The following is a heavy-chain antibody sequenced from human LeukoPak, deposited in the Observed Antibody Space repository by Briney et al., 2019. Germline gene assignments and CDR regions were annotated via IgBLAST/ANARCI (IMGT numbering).Heavy chain of an antibody. CDR1: GFTFSSYG. D-gene: IGHD3-3*01. J-gene: IGHJ4*02. V-gene: IGHV3-30*02. Sequence: GGSLRLSCAASGFTFSSYGMHWVRQAPGKGLEWVAFIRYDGSNKYYADSVKGRFTISRDNSKNTLYLQMNSLRAEDTAVYYCAKALRFLEWLPDYFDYWGQGTQVTVSS. CDR2: IRYDGSNK. CDR3: AKALRFLEWLPDYFDY.